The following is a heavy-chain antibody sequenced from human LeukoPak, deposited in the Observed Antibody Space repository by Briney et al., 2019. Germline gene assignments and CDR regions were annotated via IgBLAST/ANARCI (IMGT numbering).Heavy chain of an antibody. CDR2: IIPIFGTA. J-gene: IGHJ3*02. V-gene: IGHV1-69*05. CDR1: GGTFSSYA. Sequence: SVKVSCKASGGTFSSYAISWVRQAPGQGLEWMGGIIPIFGTANYAQKFQGRVTITTDESTSTAYMELSSLRSEDTAVYYCTRAPGDSSGYYPFDAFDIWGQGTMVTVSS. D-gene: IGHD3-22*01. CDR3: TRAPGDSSGYYPFDAFDI.